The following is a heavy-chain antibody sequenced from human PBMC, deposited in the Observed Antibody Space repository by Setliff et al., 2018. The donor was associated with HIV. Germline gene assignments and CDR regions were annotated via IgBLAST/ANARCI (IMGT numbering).Heavy chain of an antibody. J-gene: IGHJ5*02. CDR2: SKLAMVT. D-gene: IGHD3-22*01. CDR1: DIVSLVIL. Sequence: ASVKVSSRLLDIVSLVILYIGCARPPERGLSGWDGSKLAMVTQYSQKFRDRVTITRDTSADTVYMELSSLRYQDTAVYYCARDRCDSVKCYLYNWFDPWGQGTLVTVSS. CDR3: ARDRCDSVKCYLYNWFDP. V-gene: IGHV1-3*04.